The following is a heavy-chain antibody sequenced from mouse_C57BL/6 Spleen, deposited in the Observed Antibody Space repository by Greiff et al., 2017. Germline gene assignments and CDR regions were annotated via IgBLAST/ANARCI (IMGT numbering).Heavy chain of an antibody. Sequence: VQLQQPGAELVKPGASVKLSCKASGYTFTSYCMHWVKQRPGRGLEWIGRIDPNSGGTKYNEKFKGKATLTVDKPSSTAYLQLSSLTAEDSAVYCGERNDGDQFAYWGQGTLVTVSA. CDR2: IDPNSGGT. D-gene: IGHD2-13*01. CDR1: GYTFTSYC. J-gene: IGHJ3*01. V-gene: IGHV1-72*01. CDR3: ERNDGDQFAY.